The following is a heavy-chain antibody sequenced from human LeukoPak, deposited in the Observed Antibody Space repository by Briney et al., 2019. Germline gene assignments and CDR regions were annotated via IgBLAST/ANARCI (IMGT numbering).Heavy chain of an antibody. CDR3: VRDQRDFSGSGNYHM. V-gene: IGHV3-7*01. J-gene: IGHJ4*02. CDR2: IKQDGSEK. Sequence: GGSLRLSCAASGFTVSSNYMSWVRQTPGKGLEWVANIKQDGSEKYYVDSVKGRFTISRDNAKNSLYLQMTSLRVEDTAVYYCVRDQRDFSGSGNYHMWGQGTLVSVSS. D-gene: IGHD3-10*01. CDR1: GFTVSSNY.